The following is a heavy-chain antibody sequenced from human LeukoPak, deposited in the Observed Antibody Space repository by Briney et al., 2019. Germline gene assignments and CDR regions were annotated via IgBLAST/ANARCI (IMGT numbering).Heavy chain of an antibody. V-gene: IGHV3-30*02. CDR2: IRYYGSNK. CDR3: AKDFGVGPAAIDYYYRDV. D-gene: IGHD2-2*02. Sequence: GGSVRLSCGAWGFTFCIYGMHWVRQAPGKGLEGVAFIRYYGSNKYYADSVKGRVTISRDNSKNTLYLQMNSVRAEDTAVYYCAKDFGVGPAAIDYYYRDVWGKGTTVTVSS. CDR1: GFTFCIYG. J-gene: IGHJ6*03.